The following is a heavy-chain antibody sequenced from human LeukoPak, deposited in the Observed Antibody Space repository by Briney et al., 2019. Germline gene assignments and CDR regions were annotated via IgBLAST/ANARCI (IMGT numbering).Heavy chain of an antibody. Sequence: GGSLRLSCAASGFIFSSYWMTWVRQAPGKGLEWVANIKQDGSDKYYVDSVKGRFAISRDNAKNSLYLQMNSLRAEDTAVYYCASLGYCSSTSCYGFRGGERGNDYWGQGTLVTVSS. V-gene: IGHV3-7*01. CDR1: GFIFSSYW. CDR3: ASLGYCSSTSCYGFRGGERGNDY. D-gene: IGHD2-2*01. CDR2: IKQDGSDK. J-gene: IGHJ4*02.